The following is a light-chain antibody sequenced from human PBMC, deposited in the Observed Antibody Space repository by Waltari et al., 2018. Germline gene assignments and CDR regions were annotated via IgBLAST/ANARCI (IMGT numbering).Light chain of an antibody. CDR1: QSITSF. J-gene: IGKJ1*01. CDR2: AAS. V-gene: IGKV1-39*01. CDR3: QQSYTTPWT. Sequence: DIQMTQSPSSLSASVGDRVTITCRARQSITSFLNWYHHKPGKAPKLLIYAASSLPSGVPSRFSGSGSRTDFSLTISSLQPEDFATYYCQQSYTTPWTFGQGTKVEIK.